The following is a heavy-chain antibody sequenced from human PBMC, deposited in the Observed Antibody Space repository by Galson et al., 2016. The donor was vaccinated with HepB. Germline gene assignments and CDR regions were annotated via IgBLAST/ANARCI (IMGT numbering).Heavy chain of an antibody. CDR2: IYYSGST. J-gene: IGHJ6*02. CDR1: GGSMSTYY. V-gene: IGHV4-59*01. CDR3: ARSALDYDISAGYYRPLAMDV. Sequence: ETLSLPCTVSGGSMSTYYWSWIRQPPGKGLEWIGYIYYSGSTNCNPSLKSRVTISVDTSKNQFSLKLSPVTAADTAVYFCARSALDYDISAGYYRPLAMDVWGQGTTVTVS. D-gene: IGHD3-9*01.